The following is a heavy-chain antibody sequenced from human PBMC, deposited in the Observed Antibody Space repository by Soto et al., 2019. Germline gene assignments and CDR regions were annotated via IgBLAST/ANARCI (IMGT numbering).Heavy chain of an antibody. CDR3: ARNLDGGATLGEFDY. D-gene: IGHD1-26*01. Sequence: QVQLVQSGAEVKKPGSSVKVSCKASGGTFSSYAISWVRQAPGQGLEWMGGIIPIFGTTNYAQKFQGRVTITADESTSTAYMELSSLRSEDTAVYYCARNLDGGATLGEFDYWGQGTLVTVSS. J-gene: IGHJ4*02. CDR2: IIPIFGTT. CDR1: GGTFSSYA. V-gene: IGHV1-69*01.